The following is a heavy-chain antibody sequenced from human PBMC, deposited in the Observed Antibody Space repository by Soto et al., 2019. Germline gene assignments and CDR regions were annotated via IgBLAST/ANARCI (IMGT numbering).Heavy chain of an antibody. CDR3: ARDLHHCSSTSCVRYLPVGYGMDV. Sequence: QVQLVQSGAEVKKPGSSVKVSCKASGGTFSSYTISWVRQAPGQGLEWMGRIIPILGIANYAQKFQGRVTITADKATSTAYRELSSLSSEGTAVYYWARDLHHCSSTSCVRYLPVGYGMDVWGHGTTVTVSS. D-gene: IGHD2-2*01. J-gene: IGHJ6*02. CDR2: IIPILGIA. V-gene: IGHV1-69*08. CDR1: GGTFSSYT.